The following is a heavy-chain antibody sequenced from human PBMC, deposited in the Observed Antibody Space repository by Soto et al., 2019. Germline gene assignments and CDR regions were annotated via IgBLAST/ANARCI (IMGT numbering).Heavy chain of an antibody. CDR3: TREGSAPYYYYGMDA. CDR2: INAGNGNT. D-gene: IGHD3-10*01. Sequence: ASVKVSCKASGYTFTSYAMHWVRQAPGQRLEWMGWINAGNGNTKYSQKFQGRVTITRDTSASTVYMELSSLRSDDTAIYYCTREGSAPYYYYGMDAWGQGTTVTVSS. J-gene: IGHJ6*02. V-gene: IGHV1-3*01. CDR1: GYTFTSYA.